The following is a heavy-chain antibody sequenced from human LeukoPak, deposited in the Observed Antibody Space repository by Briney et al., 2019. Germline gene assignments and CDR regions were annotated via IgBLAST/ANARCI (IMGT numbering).Heavy chain of an antibody. J-gene: IGHJ6*03. CDR2: ISAYNGNT. CDR3: ARITMVRGASYYYMDV. V-gene: IGHV1-18*01. D-gene: IGHD3-10*01. Sequence: GASVKVSCKASGYTFTSYGISWVRQAPGQGLEWMGWISAYNGNTNYAQKLQGRVTMTTDTSTSTAYMELRSLRSDDTAVYYCARITMVRGASYYYMDVWGKGTTVTISS. CDR1: GYTFTSYG.